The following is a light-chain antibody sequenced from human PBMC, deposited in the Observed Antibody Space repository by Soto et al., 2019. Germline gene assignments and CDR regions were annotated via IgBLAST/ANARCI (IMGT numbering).Light chain of an antibody. V-gene: IGLV2-14*01. CDR1: SSDIGGYNY. CDR3: TSYTRSSTYV. J-gene: IGLJ1*01. CDR2: AVT. Sequence: QSVLTQPASVSGSPGQSITISCTGTSSDIGGYNYVSWYQQDSGKAPKLIIYAVTDRPSGVSSRFSGSNSGNTAFLTISGLQAEDEADYYCTSYTRSSTYVFGTGTKVTVL.